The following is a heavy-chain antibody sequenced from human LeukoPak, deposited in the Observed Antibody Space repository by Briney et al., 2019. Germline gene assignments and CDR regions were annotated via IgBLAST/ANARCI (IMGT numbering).Heavy chain of an antibody. CDR3: ARSRVRGVRLSDAFDI. Sequence: GGSLRLSCAASGFTFDDYAMHWVRQAPGKGLEWVSGISWNSGSIGYADSVKGRFTISRDNSKNTLYLQMNSLRAEDTAVYYCARSRVRGVRLSDAFDIWGQGTMVTVSS. J-gene: IGHJ3*02. CDR2: ISWNSGSI. CDR1: GFTFDDYA. D-gene: IGHD3-10*01. V-gene: IGHV3-9*01.